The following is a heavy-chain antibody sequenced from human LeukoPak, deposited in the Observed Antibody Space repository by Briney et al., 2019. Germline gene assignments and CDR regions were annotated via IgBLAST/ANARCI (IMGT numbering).Heavy chain of an antibody. D-gene: IGHD2-15*01. CDR1: GGSINSYY. V-gene: IGHV4-59*01. CDR2: IFYSGST. Sequence: SETLSLTCTVSGGSINSYYWSWIRHPPRKGLEWIGYIFYSGSTKYNPSLKSRVTMSVDKPKNQFSLKLTSVTAADTAVYYCARDSGGGGYWGQGTLVTVSS. CDR3: ARDSGGGGY. J-gene: IGHJ4*02.